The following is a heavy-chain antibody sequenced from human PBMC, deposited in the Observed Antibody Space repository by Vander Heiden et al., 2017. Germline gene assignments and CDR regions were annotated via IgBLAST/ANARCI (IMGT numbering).Heavy chain of an antibody. CDR2: ISSDSSDT. V-gene: IGHV3-11*06. J-gene: IGHJ5*02. CDR3: ARGNGISVA. D-gene: IGHD6-19*01. CDR1: GFIFSDYY. Sequence: QVQLMQSGGGLVKPGGSLSLSCAASGFIFSDYYMSWIRQAPGKGLEWVSYISSDSSDTNYAGSVKGRFTISRDNAENSLYLQMNSLSAEDTAVYYCARGNGISVAWGQGTLVTVSS.